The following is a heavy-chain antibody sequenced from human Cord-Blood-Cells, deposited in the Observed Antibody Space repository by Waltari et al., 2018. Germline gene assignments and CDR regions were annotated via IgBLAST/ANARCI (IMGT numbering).Heavy chain of an antibody. D-gene: IGHD5-18*01. J-gene: IGHJ4*02. CDR3: AKARYSYGYEFDY. V-gene: IGHV3-9*01. CDR1: GFTFDDYA. Sequence: EVQLVESGGGLVPPGRSLRLSCAASGFTFDDYAMHWVRQAPGKGLEWVSGISWNSGSIGYADSVKGRFTISRDNAKNSLYLQMNSLRAEDTALYYCAKARYSYGYEFDYWGQGTLVTVSS. CDR2: ISWNSGSI.